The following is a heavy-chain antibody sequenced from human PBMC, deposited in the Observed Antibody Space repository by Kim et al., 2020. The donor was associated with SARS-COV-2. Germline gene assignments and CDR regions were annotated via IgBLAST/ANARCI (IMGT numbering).Heavy chain of an antibody. CDR1: GGTFSSYA. CDR2: IIPIFGTA. D-gene: IGHD2-2*01. J-gene: IGHJ4*02. CDR3: ARDPYCSSTSCYPHFDY. Sequence: SVKVSCKASGGTFSSYAISWVRQAPGQGLEWMGGIIPIFGTANYAQKFQGRVTITADESTSTAYMELSSLRSEDTAVYYCARDPYCSSTSCYPHFDYWGQGTLVTVSS. V-gene: IGHV1-69*13.